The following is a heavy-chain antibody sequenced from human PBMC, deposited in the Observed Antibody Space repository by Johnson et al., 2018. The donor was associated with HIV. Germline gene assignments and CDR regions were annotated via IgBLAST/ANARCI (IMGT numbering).Heavy chain of an antibody. J-gene: IGHJ3*01. V-gene: IGHV3-64*01. CDR2: VTNNGDST. CDR3: AGDYNFWSGRPDSFDV. CDR1: QFTFSGYG. Sequence: VQLVESGGGVVQPGRSLRLSCTASQFTFSGYGMHWVRQSPGRGLEYVAMVTNNGDSTYYVNAVEGRFTISRDNSKNTLYLQMDSVRAEDTGVYYCAGDYNFWSGRPDSFDVWGQGTTVTVSS. D-gene: IGHD3-3*01.